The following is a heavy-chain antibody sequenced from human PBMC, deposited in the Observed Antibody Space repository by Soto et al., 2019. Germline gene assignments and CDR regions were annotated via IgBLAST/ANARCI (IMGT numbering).Heavy chain of an antibody. CDR3: ARDRLRGYDSSGFYS. D-gene: IGHD3-22*01. V-gene: IGHV1-18*01. J-gene: IGHJ4*02. CDR2: INTKTGHR. Sequence: QVRLEQSGAEMRKPGASVKVSCKASGYSFSYYGINWVRQAPGQGLEWMGWINTKTGHRNYAQKFEDRLTMTTATSTNTVYMELKRLRSDDTAVYYCARDRLRGYDSSGFYSWGQGTPVTVSS. CDR1: GYSFSYYG.